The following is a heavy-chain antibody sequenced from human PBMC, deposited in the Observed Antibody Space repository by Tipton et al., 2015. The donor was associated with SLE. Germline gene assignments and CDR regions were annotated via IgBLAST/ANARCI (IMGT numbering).Heavy chain of an antibody. CDR1: GFTFSSYS. CDR3: AKEGFTTKGYYYYGMDV. V-gene: IGHV3-23*01. CDR2: ISGSGGST. J-gene: IGHJ6*02. D-gene: IGHD3-3*01. Sequence: SLRLSCAASGFTFSSYSMNWVRQAPGKGLEWVSYISGSGGSTYYADSVKGRFTISRDNSKNTLYLQMNSLRAEDTAVYYCAKEGFTTKGYYYYGMDVWGQGTTVTVSS.